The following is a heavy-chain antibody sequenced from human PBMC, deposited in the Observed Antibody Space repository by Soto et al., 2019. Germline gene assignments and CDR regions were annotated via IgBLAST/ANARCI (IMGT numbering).Heavy chain of an antibody. CDR3: ARGVVVVVAAPYYYGMDV. V-gene: IGHV4-31*03. D-gene: IGHD2-15*01. CDR2: IYYSGST. Sequence: SETLSLTCTVSGGSISSGGYYWSWIRQHPGKGLEWIGYIYYSGSTYYNPSLKSRVTISVDTSKNQFSLKLSSVTAADTAVYYCARGVVVVVAAPYYYGMDVWGQGTTVTVSS. CDR1: GGSISSGGYY. J-gene: IGHJ6*02.